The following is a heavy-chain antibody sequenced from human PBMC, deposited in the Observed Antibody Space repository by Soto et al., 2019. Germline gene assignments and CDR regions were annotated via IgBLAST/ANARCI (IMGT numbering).Heavy chain of an antibody. CDR3: ARGYSGYDLFPDY. Sequence: SVKVSCKASGGTFSSYAISWVRQAPGQGLEWMGGIIPIFGTANYAQKFQGRVTITADESTSTAYMELSSLRSEDTAVYYCARGYSGYDLFPDYWGQGTLVTVSS. D-gene: IGHD5-12*01. J-gene: IGHJ4*02. V-gene: IGHV1-69*13. CDR2: IIPIFGTA. CDR1: GGTFSSYA.